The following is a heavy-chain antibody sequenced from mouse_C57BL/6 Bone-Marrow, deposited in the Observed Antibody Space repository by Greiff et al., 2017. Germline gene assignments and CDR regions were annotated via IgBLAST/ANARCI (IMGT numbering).Heavy chain of an antibody. CDR1: GYTFTDYE. CDR2: IDPETGGT. Sequence: QVQLKESGAELVRPGASVTLSCKASGYTFTDYEMHWVKQTPVHGLEWIGAIDPETGGTAYNQKFKGKAILTADKSSSTAYMELRSLTSEDSAVYYCTPITTVVATDYWGQGTTLTVSS. D-gene: IGHD1-1*01. CDR3: TPITTVVATDY. V-gene: IGHV1-15*01. J-gene: IGHJ2*01.